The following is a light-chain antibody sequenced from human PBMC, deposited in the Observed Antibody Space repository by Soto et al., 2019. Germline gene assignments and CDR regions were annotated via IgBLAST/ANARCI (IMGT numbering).Light chain of an antibody. V-gene: IGKV1-12*01. CDR2: PAS. CDR1: QDMSSW. J-gene: IGKJ4*01. CDR3: QPATSFPLT. Sequence: DIQMTQSPASVSASVGDRVTITCRASQDMSSWLAWYQHPPGKAPKLLIYPASSLQSGVPSRFSGSGSGTDFTLTVSSLQPADFEPYYCQPATSFPLTFCGGNKLAIQ.